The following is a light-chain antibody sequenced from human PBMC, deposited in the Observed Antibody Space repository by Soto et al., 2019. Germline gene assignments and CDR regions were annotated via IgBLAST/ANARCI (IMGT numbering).Light chain of an antibody. CDR1: GSVVGSYSL. V-gene: IGLV2-23*01. CDR3: YTYAGGSTYL. Sequence: QSVLTQPASVSGSPGQSITISCTGTGSVVGSYSLLSWYQHHPGKAPKLIIYEDIKGPSGVSNRFSGSKSGNTASLRISGLQAEDEADYYCYTYAGGSTYLFGTGTKVTVL. J-gene: IGLJ1*01. CDR2: EDI.